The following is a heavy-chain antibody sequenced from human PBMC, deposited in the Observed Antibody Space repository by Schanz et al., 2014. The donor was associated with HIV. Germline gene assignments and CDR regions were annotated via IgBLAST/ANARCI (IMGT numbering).Heavy chain of an antibody. V-gene: IGHV1-69*01. D-gene: IGHD3-22*01. Sequence: QKFQDRVTITADESTSTAYMELSGLRSEDTAVYYCASDLNTPEIVVLLDYWGQGTLVTVSS. J-gene: IGHJ4*02. CDR3: ASDLNTPEIVVLLDY.